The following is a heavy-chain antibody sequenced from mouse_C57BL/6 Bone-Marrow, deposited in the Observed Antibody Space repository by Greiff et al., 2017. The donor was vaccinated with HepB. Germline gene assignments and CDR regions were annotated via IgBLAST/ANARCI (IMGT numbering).Heavy chain of an antibody. Sequence: EVMLVESGGGLVQPGGSLKLSCAASGFTFSDYYMYWVRQTPEKRLEWVAYISNGGGSTYYPDTVKGRFTISRDNAKNTLYLQMSRLKSEDTAMYYCASPYYGSSYEDAMDYWGQGTSVTVSS. D-gene: IGHD1-1*01. V-gene: IGHV5-12*01. CDR3: ASPYYGSSYEDAMDY. CDR2: ISNGGGST. CDR1: GFTFSDYY. J-gene: IGHJ4*01.